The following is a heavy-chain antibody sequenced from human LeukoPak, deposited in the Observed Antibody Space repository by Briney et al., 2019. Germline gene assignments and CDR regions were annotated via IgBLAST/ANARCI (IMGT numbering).Heavy chain of an antibody. CDR3: ARGKWLQLDY. CDR1: GGSFSGYY. J-gene: IGHJ4*02. Sequence: SETLPLTCAVYGGSFSGYYWSWIRQPPGKGLEWIGEINHSGSTNYNPSLKSQVTISVDTSKNQFSLKLSSVTAADTAVYYCARGKWLQLDYWGQGTLVTVSS. CDR2: INHSGST. V-gene: IGHV4-34*01. D-gene: IGHD5-24*01.